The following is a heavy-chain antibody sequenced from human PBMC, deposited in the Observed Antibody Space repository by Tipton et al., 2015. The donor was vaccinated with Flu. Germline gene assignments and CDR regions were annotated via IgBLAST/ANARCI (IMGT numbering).Heavy chain of an antibody. Sequence: TLSLTCTVSGGSVSSGSYYWSWIRQPPGKGLEWIGYIYYSGSTNYNPSLKSRVTISVDTSKNQFSLKLSSVTAADTAVYYCARDSGSWGHYYYMDVWGKGTTVTVSS. CDR2: IYYSGST. J-gene: IGHJ6*03. D-gene: IGHD6-13*01. CDR1: GGSVSSGSYY. CDR3: ARDSGSWGHYYYMDV. V-gene: IGHV4-61*01.